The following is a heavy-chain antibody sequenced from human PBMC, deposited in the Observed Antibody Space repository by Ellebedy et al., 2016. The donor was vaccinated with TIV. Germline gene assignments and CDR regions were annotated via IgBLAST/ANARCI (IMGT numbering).Heavy chain of an antibody. Sequence: GESLKISCRASGYIFTSYWISWVRQRPGEGLEWMGRIDPGDPSGSYTTYSPSFQGHVTISFDKSITTAYLQWSSLKASDTAIYYCARHELGSNAAFDYWGQGTLVTVSS. CDR3: ARHELGSNAAFDY. CDR1: GYIFTSYW. V-gene: IGHV5-10-1*01. J-gene: IGHJ4*02. CDR2: IDPGDPSGSYT. D-gene: IGHD7-27*01.